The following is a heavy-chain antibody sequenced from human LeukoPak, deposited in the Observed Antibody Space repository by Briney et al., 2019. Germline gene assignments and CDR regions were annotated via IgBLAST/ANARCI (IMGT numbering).Heavy chain of an antibody. V-gene: IGHV4-39*01. CDR2: IYYSGST. Sequence: SETPSLTCTVSGGSISSSSYYWGCIRQPPGKGLEWIGSIYYSGSTYYNPSLKSRVTISVDPSKNQFSLKLSSVTAADTAVYYCARHSGYSYGYAYYYYYMDVWGKGTTVTVSS. D-gene: IGHD5-18*01. CDR3: ARHSGYSYGYAYYYYYMDV. J-gene: IGHJ6*03. CDR1: GGSISSSSYY.